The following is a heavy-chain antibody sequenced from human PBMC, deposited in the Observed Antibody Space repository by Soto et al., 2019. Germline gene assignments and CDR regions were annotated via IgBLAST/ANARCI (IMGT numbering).Heavy chain of an antibody. CDR1: GGTFGRYT. CDR2: IIPILDTA. Sequence: QVQLGQSGAEVKKPGCSMKVSCKASGGTFGRYTLSWVRQAPGQGLEWMGWIIPILDTANYARRFQGRLTITADTSPGTAYLDPSGLKSADTSVYYCARGGQLGGDLDVWCKGTRVTFSS. V-gene: IGHV1-69*08. D-gene: IGHD3-10*01. J-gene: IGHJ6*04. CDR3: ARGGQLGGDLDV.